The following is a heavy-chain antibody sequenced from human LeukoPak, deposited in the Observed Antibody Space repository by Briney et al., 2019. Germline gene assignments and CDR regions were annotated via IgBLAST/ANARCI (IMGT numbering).Heavy chain of an antibody. CDR1: GGSCSGYY. J-gene: IGHJ4*02. Sequence: SETLSLTCAVYGGSCSGYYWSWIRQPPGKGLEWIGEINHSGSTNYNPSLKSRVTISVDTSKNQFSLKLSSVTAADTAVYYCARERYFDWFDYWGQGTLVTVSS. CDR2: INHSGST. D-gene: IGHD3-9*01. CDR3: ARERYFDWFDY. V-gene: IGHV4-34*01.